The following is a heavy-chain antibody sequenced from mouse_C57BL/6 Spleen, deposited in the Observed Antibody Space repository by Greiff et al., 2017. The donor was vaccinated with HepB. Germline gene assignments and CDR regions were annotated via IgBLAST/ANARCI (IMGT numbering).Heavy chain of an antibody. Sequence: VQLQQSGAELVKPGASVKISCKASGYAFSSYWMNWVKQRPGKGLEWIGQIYPGDGDTNYNGKFKGKATLTADKSSSTAYMQLRSLTSEDSAVYFCAKPLDGYYWYFDVWGTGTTVTVAS. J-gene: IGHJ1*03. D-gene: IGHD2-3*01. CDR1: GYAFSSYW. CDR3: AKPLDGYYWYFDV. V-gene: IGHV1-80*01. CDR2: IYPGDGDT.